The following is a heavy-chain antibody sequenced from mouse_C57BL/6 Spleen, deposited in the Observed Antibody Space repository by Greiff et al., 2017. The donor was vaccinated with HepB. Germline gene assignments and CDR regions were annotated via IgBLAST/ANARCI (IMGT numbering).Heavy chain of an antibody. J-gene: IGHJ1*03. CDR2: IWWDDDK. V-gene: IGHV8-8*01. D-gene: IGHD1-1*01. CDR1: GFSLSTFGMG. Sequence: QVTLKESGPGILQPSQTLSLTCSFSGFSLSTFGMGVGWIRQPSGKGLEWLAHIWWDDDKYYNPALKSRLTISKDTSKNQVFLKIANVDTADTATYYCARTLLYYGSSYGYFDVWGTGTTVTVSS. CDR3: ARTLLYYGSSYGYFDV.